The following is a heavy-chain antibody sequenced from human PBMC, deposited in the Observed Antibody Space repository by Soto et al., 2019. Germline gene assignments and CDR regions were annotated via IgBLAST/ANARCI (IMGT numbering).Heavy chain of an antibody. J-gene: IGHJ4*02. D-gene: IGHD5-18*01. Sequence: QVQLQQWGAGLLKPSETLSLTCAVYGGSFSGYYWSWIRQPPGKGLEWIGEINHSGSTNYNPSRKNRVTISVDTSKNQFSLKLSSVTAADTAVYYGARRGQLWLLRTIYFDYWGQGTLVTVSS. CDR1: GGSFSGYY. CDR2: INHSGST. V-gene: IGHV4-34*01. CDR3: ARRGQLWLLRTIYFDY.